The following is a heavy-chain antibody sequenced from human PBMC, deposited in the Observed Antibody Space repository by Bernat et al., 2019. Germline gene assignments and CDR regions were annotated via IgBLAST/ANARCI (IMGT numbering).Heavy chain of an antibody. CDR1: GYTFTSYA. CDR2: INAGNGNT. CDR3: ATYSSGWYGGVDY. Sequence: QVQLVQSGAEVKKPGASVKVSCKASGYTFTSYAMHWVRQAPGQRLEWMGWINAGNGNTKYSQKFQGRVTITRDTSASTAYMELSSLRSEDTAVYYCATYSSGWYGGVDYWGQGTLVTVSS. V-gene: IGHV1-3*01. J-gene: IGHJ4*02. D-gene: IGHD6-19*01.